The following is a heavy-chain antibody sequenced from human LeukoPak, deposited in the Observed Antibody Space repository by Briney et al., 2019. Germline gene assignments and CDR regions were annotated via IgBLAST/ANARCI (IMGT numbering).Heavy chain of an antibody. CDR3: ARVYSGSYYLGY. J-gene: IGHJ4*02. D-gene: IGHD1-26*01. Sequence: PGGSLILSCAASGFTFSSYWMHWVRQAPGKGLVWVSRINSDGSSTSYADSVKGRFTISRDNAKNTLYLQMNSLRAEDTAVYYCARVYSGSYYLGYWGQGTLVTVSS. CDR1: GFTFSSYW. V-gene: IGHV3-74*01. CDR2: INSDGSST.